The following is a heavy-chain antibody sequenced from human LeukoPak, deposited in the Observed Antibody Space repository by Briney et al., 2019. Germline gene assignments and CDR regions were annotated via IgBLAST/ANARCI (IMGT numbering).Heavy chain of an antibody. CDR2: ISGSGGST. Sequence: GGSLRLSCAASGFTFSSYAMSWVRQAPGKGLEWVSGISGSGGSTYYADSVKGRFTISRDNSKNTLYLQMNSLRAEDTAVYYCARYCSGGSCYPTGAFDIWGQGTMVTVSS. J-gene: IGHJ3*02. CDR1: GFTFSSYA. CDR3: ARYCSGGSCYPTGAFDI. V-gene: IGHV3-23*01. D-gene: IGHD2-15*01.